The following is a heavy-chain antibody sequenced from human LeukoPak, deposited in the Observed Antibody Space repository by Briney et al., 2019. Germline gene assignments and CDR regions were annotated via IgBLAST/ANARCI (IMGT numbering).Heavy chain of an antibody. CDR1: GGSFSGYY. CDR2: INHSGST. D-gene: IGHD1-26*01. CDR3: ARDKWTPDY. Sequence: SETLSLTCAVYGGSFSGYYWSWIRQPPGKGLEWIGEINHSGSTNYNPSLKSRVTISVDTSKNQFSLKLSSVTAADTAVYYCARDKWTPDYWGQGTLVTVSS. V-gene: IGHV4-34*01. J-gene: IGHJ4*02.